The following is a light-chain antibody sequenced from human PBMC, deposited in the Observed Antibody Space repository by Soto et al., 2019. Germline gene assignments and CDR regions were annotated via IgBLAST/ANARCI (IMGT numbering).Light chain of an antibody. Sequence: IHLTQSPSFLSASVGDRVTITCRPSQAVPNNMAWYQQKPGKAPKVLIYDASRLESGVPSRFSGSGSGTQFTLTINSLQPDDFATYYCQQYNSSPWTFGQGTKVEVK. CDR3: QQYNSSPWT. V-gene: IGKV1-13*02. CDR1: QAVPNN. CDR2: DAS. J-gene: IGKJ1*01.